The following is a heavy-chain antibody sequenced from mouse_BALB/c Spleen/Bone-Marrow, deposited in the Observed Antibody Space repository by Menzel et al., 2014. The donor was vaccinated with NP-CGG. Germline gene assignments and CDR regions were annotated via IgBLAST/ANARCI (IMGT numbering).Heavy chain of an antibody. J-gene: IGHJ3*01. CDR1: EYEFPSHD. D-gene: IGHD1-1*01. V-gene: IGHV5-2*03. CDR3: ARHGDYYGSSLFAY. CDR2: INSDGGST. Sequence: EVKLVESGGGLVQPGASLKLSCESNEYEFPSHDMSWVRKTPEKRLELVAAINSDGGSTYYPDTMERRFIISRDNSKNTLYLQMSSLRSEDTAFYYCARHGDYYGSSLFAYWGQGTLVTVSA.